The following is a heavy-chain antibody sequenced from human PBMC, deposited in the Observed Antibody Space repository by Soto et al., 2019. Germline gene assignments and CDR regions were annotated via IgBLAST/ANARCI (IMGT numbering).Heavy chain of an antibody. CDR3: TTDPPYPVPSYYYDSSGYCIDY. Sequence: VEFLKISCKGSGDSFISYWIGWVRQMPGKGLEWMGIIYPGDSDTRYSPSFQGQVTISADKSISTAYLQWSSLKTEDTAVYYCTTDPPYPVPSYYYDSSGYCIDYWGQGTLVTVSS. D-gene: IGHD3-22*01. CDR2: IYPGDSDT. J-gene: IGHJ4*02. CDR1: GDSFISYW. V-gene: IGHV5-51*01.